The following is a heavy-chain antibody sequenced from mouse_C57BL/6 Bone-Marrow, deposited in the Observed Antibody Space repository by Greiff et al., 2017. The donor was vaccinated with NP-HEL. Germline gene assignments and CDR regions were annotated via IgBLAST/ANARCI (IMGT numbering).Heavy chain of an antibody. CDR2: IDPEDGET. D-gene: IGHD1-1*01. CDR3: ARDYGSFYYYSMDY. J-gene: IGHJ4*01. CDR1: GFNIKDYY. Sequence: EVQLVESGAELVKPGASVKLSCTASGFNIKDYYMHWVKQRTEQGLEWIGRIDPEDGETKYAPKFQGKTTITADTSSNTAYRQLSSLTSEDTAVYYCARDYGSFYYYSMDYWGQGTSVTVSS. V-gene: IGHV14-2*01.